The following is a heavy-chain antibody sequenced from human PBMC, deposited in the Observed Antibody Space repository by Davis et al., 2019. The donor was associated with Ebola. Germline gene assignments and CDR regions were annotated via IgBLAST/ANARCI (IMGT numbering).Heavy chain of an antibody. CDR1: GDTFLNYW. CDR3: ARLQWGQHGAAFYYQGWFDP. Sequence: GESLKISCKGFGDTFLNYWIGWVRQMPGKGLEWMGIIYPGDSDTRYSPSFEGHVTMSVDRSTDTAYLQWSSLEASDTATYYCARLQWGQHGAAFYYQGWFDPWGQGTLVTVSS. J-gene: IGHJ5*02. V-gene: IGHV5-51*01. D-gene: IGHD2/OR15-2a*01. CDR2: IYPGDSDT.